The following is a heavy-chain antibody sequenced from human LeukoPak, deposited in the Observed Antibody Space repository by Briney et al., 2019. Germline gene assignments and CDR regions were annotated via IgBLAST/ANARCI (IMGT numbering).Heavy chain of an antibody. J-gene: IGHJ4*02. CDR2: ISGSGGST. V-gene: IGHV3-23*01. D-gene: IGHD6-13*01. CDR3: AKASSSWYTDVDY. CDR1: GFAFDDYA. Sequence: GGSLRLSCAASGFAFDDYAMHWVRQAPGKGLEWVSAISGSGGSTYYADSVKGRFTISRDNSKNTLYLQMNSLRAEDTAVYYCAKASSSWYTDVDYWGQGTLVTVSS.